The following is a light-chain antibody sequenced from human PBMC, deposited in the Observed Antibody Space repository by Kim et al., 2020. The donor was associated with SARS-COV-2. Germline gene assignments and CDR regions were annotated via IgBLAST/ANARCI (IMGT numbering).Light chain of an antibody. J-gene: IGKJ2*01. V-gene: IGKV1-39*01. CDR3: QQSYSSPMYT. CDR2: KAS. Sequence: ASIRDRVSITGRASQNINRYFDWYKQKPGKAPKLLLYKASSLQSWVRLRFIGAGSATDFTLIISNLQPADFSTYFYQQSYSSPMYTFGQGTKLEI. CDR1: QNINRY.